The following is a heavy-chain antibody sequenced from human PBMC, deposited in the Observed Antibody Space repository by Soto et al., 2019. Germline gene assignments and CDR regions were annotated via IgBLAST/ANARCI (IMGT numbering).Heavy chain of an antibody. D-gene: IGHD2-15*01. Sequence: SVKVSCKASGCTFXSSAVQWVRQARGQRLEWIGWIVVGSGSTSYAQKFQGRVTMTRDTSTSTVYMELSSLRSEDTAVYYCARVYCSGGSCYGIDYWGQGTLVTVSS. CDR3: ARVYCSGGSCYGIDY. V-gene: IGHV1-58*01. CDR1: GCTFXSSA. J-gene: IGHJ4*02. CDR2: IVVGSGST.